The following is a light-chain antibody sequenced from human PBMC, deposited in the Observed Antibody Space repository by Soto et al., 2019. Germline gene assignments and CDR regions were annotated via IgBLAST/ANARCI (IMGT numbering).Light chain of an antibody. V-gene: IGKV3-11*01. Sequence: EIVLTQSPATLSLSPGERAILSCRASQSVGTYLAWYQQKPGQAPRLLIYDASNRATGIPARFGGSGSGTDFTLTINSLEPEDVGVYYCQQRSNWPGTFGPGTKVDIK. CDR3: QQRSNWPGT. CDR2: DAS. CDR1: QSVGTY. J-gene: IGKJ3*01.